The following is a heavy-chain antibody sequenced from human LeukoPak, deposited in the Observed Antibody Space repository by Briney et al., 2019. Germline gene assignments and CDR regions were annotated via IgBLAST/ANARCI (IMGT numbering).Heavy chain of an antibody. J-gene: IGHJ4*02. CDR3: ARGGFHYDYVWGSYRGNYFDY. CDR1: GGSFSGYY. Sequence: SETLSLTCAVYGGSFSGYYWSWIRQPAGKGLEWIGEINHSVHTNYNPSLKRRFTISVDTSKNQFSLKLSSVTAADTAVYYCARGGFHYDYVWGSYRGNYFDYWGQGTLVTVSS. CDR2: INHSVHT. D-gene: IGHD3-16*02. V-gene: IGHV4-34*01.